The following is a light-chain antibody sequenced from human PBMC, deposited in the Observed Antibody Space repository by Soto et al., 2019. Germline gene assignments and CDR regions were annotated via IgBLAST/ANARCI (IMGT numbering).Light chain of an antibody. V-gene: IGKV4-1*01. CDR2: WAS. CDR1: QSVFLSSNNKNY. J-gene: IGKJ2*01. CDR3: QQYYNSPQT. Sequence: DIVMTQSPDSLALSLGERATINCKSSQSVFLSSNNKNYVAWYQQKPGQPPKLLISWASTRESGVPDRFSGSGSGTDFTLTISSLQAEDVAVYYCQQYYNSPQTFGQGTKLEIK.